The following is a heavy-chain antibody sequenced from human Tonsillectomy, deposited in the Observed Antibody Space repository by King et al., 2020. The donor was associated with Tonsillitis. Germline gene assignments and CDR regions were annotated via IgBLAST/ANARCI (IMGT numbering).Heavy chain of an antibody. CDR2: ISSSSSYI. J-gene: IGHJ4*02. Sequence: QLVQSGGGLVKPGGSLRLSCAASGFTFSSYSMNWVRQAPGKGLEGVSSISSSSSYIYYADSVKGRFTISRDNAKNSLYLQMNSLRAEDTAVYYCARDHDYGDYVPTVYWGQGTLVTVSS. CDR3: ARDHDYGDYVPTVY. V-gene: IGHV3-21*01. CDR1: GFTFSSYS. D-gene: IGHD4-17*01.